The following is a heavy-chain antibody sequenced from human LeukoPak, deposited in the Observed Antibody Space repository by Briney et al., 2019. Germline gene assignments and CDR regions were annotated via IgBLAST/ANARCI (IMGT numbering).Heavy chain of an antibody. D-gene: IGHD3-22*01. CDR1: GGTFSSYA. CDR3: ASYYDSSGYYGTRAVFDY. V-gene: IGHV1-69*05. CDR2: IIPIFGTA. J-gene: IGHJ4*02. Sequence: GALVKVSCKASGGTFSSYAISWVRQAPGQGLEWMGGIIPIFGTANYAQKFQGRVTITTDESTSTAYMELSSLRSEDTAVYYCASYYDSSGYYGTRAVFDYWGQGTLVTVSS.